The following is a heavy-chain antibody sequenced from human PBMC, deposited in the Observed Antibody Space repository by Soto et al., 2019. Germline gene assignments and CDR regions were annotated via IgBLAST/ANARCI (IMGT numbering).Heavy chain of an antibody. J-gene: IGHJ6*03. CDR1: GYTFTGYY. CDR3: ARASGYGSGGYYMDV. CDR2: INPNSGGT. Sequence: QVQLVQSGAEVKKPGASVKVSCKASGYTFTGYYMHWVRQAPGQGLEWMGWINPNSGGTNYAQKFQGWVTMTRDTSISTAYMELSRLRSDDTAVYYCARASGYGSGGYYMDVGGKGTTVTVSS. D-gene: IGHD3-10*01. V-gene: IGHV1-2*04.